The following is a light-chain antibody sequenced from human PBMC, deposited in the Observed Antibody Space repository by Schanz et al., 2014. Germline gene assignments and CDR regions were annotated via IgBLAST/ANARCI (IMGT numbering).Light chain of an antibody. CDR3: QQYSTAHT. CDR1: QSVSNNY. V-gene: IGKV3-20*01. Sequence: EIVLTQSPGTLSLSPGERAILSCRASQSVSNNYLAWYQQKPGQAPRLLIDGASRRASGIPDRFSGSGSGTDFTLTITRLAPEDFAVYFCQQYSTAHTFGQGTKLEIK. CDR2: GAS. J-gene: IGKJ2*01.